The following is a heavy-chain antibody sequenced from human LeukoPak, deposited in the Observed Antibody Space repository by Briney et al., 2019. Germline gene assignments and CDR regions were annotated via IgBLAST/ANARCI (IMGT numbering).Heavy chain of an antibody. D-gene: IGHD3-10*01. CDR3: ARAGLITMVRGVIITFDY. CDR1: GDSISISNW. V-gene: IGHV4-4*02. J-gene: IGHJ4*02. CDR2: IYHSGST. Sequence: SVTLSLTCAVSGDSISISNWWSRVRQPPGKGLELIGEIYHSGSTNYNPSLESRVTISVDKSKNQFSLKLSSVTAADTAVYYCARAGLITMVRGVIITFDYWGQGTLVTVSS.